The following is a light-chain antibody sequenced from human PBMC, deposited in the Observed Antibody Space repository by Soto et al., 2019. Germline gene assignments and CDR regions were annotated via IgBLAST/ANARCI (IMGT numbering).Light chain of an antibody. CDR1: QGISSY. CDR2: AAS. J-gene: IGKJ4*01. CDR3: LHLHSYPLT. Sequence: DIQLTQSPSFLSASVGDRVTITCRASQGISSYLAWYQQKPGKAPKLLIFAASTLHSGVPSRFSGSGSGTEFTLTISSLQPEDFATYYCLHLHSYPLTFGGGTKVEMK. V-gene: IGKV1-9*01.